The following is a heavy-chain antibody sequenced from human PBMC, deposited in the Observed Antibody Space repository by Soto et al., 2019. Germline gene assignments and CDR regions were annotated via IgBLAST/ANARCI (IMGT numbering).Heavy chain of an antibody. J-gene: IGHJ3*02. CDR1: GGSISSYY. V-gene: IGHV4-59*01. CDR2: IYYSGST. CDR3: ARGQWLFAFDI. Sequence: SETLSLTCTVSGGSISSYYWSWVRQPPGKGLEWIGYIYYSGSTNYNPSLKSRVTISVDTSKNQFSLKLSSVTAADTAVYYCARGQWLFAFDIWGQGTMVTVSS. D-gene: IGHD6-19*01.